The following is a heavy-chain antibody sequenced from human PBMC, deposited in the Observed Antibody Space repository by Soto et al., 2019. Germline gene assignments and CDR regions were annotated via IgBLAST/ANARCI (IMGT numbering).Heavy chain of an antibody. Sequence: SETMSFNSTVSRAARSSGSYCYTWVRQPPGKGLEWLGYIYXSGGPNYSPSLESRVTISLDKSKSQFSLRVISVTAEDTDVYYCTREQSDENYFDSRGQGCLVTVSS. CDR1: RAARSSGSYC. CDR2: IYXSGGP. D-gene: IGHD1-7*01. J-gene: IGHJ5*01. CDR3: TREQSDENYFDS. V-gene: IGHV4-61*01.